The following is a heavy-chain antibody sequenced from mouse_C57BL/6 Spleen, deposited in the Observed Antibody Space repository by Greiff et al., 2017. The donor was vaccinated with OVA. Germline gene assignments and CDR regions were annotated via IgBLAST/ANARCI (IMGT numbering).Heavy chain of an antibody. J-gene: IGHJ2*01. CDR3: ARDPQLRLDY. CDR2: INYDGSST. V-gene: IGHV5-16*01. Sequence: EVQRVESEGGLVQPGSSLKLSCTASGFNISDYYMAWVRQVPEKGLEWVANINYDGSSTYYLDSLKSSFIISRDNTKNVLYLQMSRLKSEDTATYYSARDPQLRLDYWGQRTTLTFSS. D-gene: IGHD4-1*02. CDR1: GFNISDYY.